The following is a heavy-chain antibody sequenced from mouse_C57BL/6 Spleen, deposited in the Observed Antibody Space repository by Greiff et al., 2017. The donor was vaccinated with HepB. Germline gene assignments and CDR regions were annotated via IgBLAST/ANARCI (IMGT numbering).Heavy chain of an antibody. Sequence: VQLQQSGPELVKPGASVKMSCKASGYTFTDYNMHWVKQSHGKSLEWIGYINPNNGGTSYNQKFKGKATLTVNKSSSTAYMELRSLTSEDSAVYYCARSGAHYYGSSYGWYFDVWGTGTTVTVSS. D-gene: IGHD1-1*01. CDR1: GYTFTDYN. CDR2: INPNNGGT. J-gene: IGHJ1*03. V-gene: IGHV1-22*01. CDR3: ARSGAHYYGSSYGWYFDV.